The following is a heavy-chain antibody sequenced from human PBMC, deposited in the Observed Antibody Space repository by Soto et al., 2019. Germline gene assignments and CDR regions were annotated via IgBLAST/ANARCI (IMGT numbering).Heavy chain of an antibody. V-gene: IGHV5-51*01. D-gene: IGHD2-2*01. Sequence: GSLKISCKGSGYSFTSYWIGWVRQMPGKGLEWMGIIYPGDSDTRYSPSFEGQVTISADKSITTAYLQWSSLKASDTAMYYCVRASYSSKCYYGMDVWGQGTTVTVSS. CDR2: IYPGDSDT. CDR1: GYSFTSYW. J-gene: IGHJ6*02. CDR3: VRASYSSKCYYGMDV.